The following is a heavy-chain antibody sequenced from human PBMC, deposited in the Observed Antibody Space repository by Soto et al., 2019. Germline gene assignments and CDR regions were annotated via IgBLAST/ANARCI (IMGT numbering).Heavy chain of an antibody. D-gene: IGHD3-10*01. CDR1: GDTFTFYS. CDR2: INPILSMS. J-gene: IGHJ4*02. Sequence: QVQLVQSGAEVKRPGSSVKVSCKASGDTFTFYSINWVRQAPGLGLEWMGRINPILSMSNYAQRFQGRVTMTADKSTGTAYMELSRLRSEDTAIYYCARSYGSGYRAFDYWGQGALVTVSS. CDR3: ARSYGSGYRAFDY. V-gene: IGHV1-69*02.